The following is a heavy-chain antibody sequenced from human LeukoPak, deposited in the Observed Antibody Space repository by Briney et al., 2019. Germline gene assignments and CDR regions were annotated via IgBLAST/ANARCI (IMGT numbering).Heavy chain of an antibody. CDR3: ARRRDFIDY. D-gene: IGHD3/OR15-3a*01. CDR1: GFTLSDYY. Sequence: GGSMRLSCAASGFTLSDYYMSWIRQAPGKGLEWVSYSSSSGTTIYYADSVKGRFAISRDNAKNSLYLQMNSLRAEDTAVYYCARRRDFIDYWGQGTLVTVSS. V-gene: IGHV3-11*01. CDR2: SSSSGTTI. J-gene: IGHJ4*02.